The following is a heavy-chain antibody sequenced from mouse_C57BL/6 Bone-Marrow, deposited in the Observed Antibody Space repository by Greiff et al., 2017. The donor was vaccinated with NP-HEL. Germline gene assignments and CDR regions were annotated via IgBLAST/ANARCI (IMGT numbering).Heavy chain of an antibody. J-gene: IGHJ3*01. V-gene: IGHV10-1*01. D-gene: IGHD2-5*01. CDR3: VRQGSNYVAWFAY. CDR2: IRSKSNNYAT. CDR1: GFSFNTYA. Sequence: EVKLMESGGGLVQPKGSLKLSCAASGFSFNTYAMNWVRQAPGKGLEWVARIRSKSNNYATYYADSVKDRFTISRDDSESMLYLQMNNLKTEDTAMYYCVRQGSNYVAWFAYWGQGTLVTVSA.